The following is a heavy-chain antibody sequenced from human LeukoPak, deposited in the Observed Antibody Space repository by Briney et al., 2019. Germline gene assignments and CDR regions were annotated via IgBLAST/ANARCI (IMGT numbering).Heavy chain of an antibody. Sequence: GASVKVSCKASGGTFSSYAISWVRQALGQGLEWMGGIIPIFGTANYAQKFQGRVTITTDESTSTAYMELSSLRSEDTAVYYCARDGSGSYRPQGGWFDPWGQGTLVTVSS. CDR1: GGTFSSYA. D-gene: IGHD3-10*01. J-gene: IGHJ5*02. CDR2: IIPIFGTA. CDR3: ARDGSGSYRPQGGWFDP. V-gene: IGHV1-69*05.